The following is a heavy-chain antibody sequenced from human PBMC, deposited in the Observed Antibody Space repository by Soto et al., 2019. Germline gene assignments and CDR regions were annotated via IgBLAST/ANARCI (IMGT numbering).Heavy chain of an antibody. V-gene: IGHV5-51*01. J-gene: IGHJ3*02. CDR1: GYSFTSYW. CDR2: IYPGDSDT. CDR3: ARHSNKYSGYDTYYYDSSGLAYNAFDI. Sequence: GESLKISCKGSGYSFTSYWIGWVRQMPGKGLEWMGIIYPGDSDTRYSPSFQGQVTISADKSISTAYLQWSSLKASDTAMYYCARHSNKYSGYDTYYYDSSGLAYNAFDIWGQGTMVTVSS. D-gene: IGHD3-22*01.